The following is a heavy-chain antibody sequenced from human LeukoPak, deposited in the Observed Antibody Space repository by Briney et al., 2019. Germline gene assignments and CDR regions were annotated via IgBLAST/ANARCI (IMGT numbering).Heavy chain of an antibody. CDR2: ISSSSSYI. CDR1: GFTFSSYS. V-gene: IGHV3-21*01. J-gene: IGHJ6*03. Sequence: GGSLRLSCAASGFTFSSYSMNWVRQAPGKGLEWVSSISSSSSYIYYADSVKGRFTISRDNAKNSLYLQMNSLRAEDTAVYYCTRVAYYGSGSYYKGNYYYYYYYMDVWGKGTTVTVSS. CDR3: TRVAYYGSGSYYKGNYYYYYYYMDV. D-gene: IGHD3-10*01.